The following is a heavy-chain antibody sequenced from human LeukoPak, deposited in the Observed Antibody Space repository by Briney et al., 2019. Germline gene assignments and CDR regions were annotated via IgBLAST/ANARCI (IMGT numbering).Heavy chain of an antibody. Sequence: PGGSLRLSCAASGFTFSRHWMTWVRQAPGKGLEWVANIKHDGSEKNYVDSVKGRFTISRDNAKNSLYLQMNSLRAEDTAVFYCARDQYDTWSRRGNFDSWGQGTLVIVSS. J-gene: IGHJ4*02. CDR3: ARDQYDTWSRRGNFDS. CDR1: GFTFSRHW. D-gene: IGHD3/OR15-3a*01. V-gene: IGHV3-7*03. CDR2: IKHDGSEK.